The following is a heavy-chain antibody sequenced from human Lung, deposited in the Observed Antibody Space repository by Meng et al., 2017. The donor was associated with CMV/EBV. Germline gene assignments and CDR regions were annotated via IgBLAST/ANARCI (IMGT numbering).Heavy chain of an antibody. J-gene: IGHJ4*02. CDR2: ISENGGSP. D-gene: IGHD6-6*01. V-gene: IGHV3-23*01. CDR3: AEALNSGRPNS. CDR1: GFIFSDYI. Sequence: SCAASGFIFSDYIMSWVRQAPGRGLEWVSAISENGGSPYYADSVKGRFTISRDNSKNTVSLQMDSLRVEDTATYYFAEALNSGRPNSWGQGTLVXVSS.